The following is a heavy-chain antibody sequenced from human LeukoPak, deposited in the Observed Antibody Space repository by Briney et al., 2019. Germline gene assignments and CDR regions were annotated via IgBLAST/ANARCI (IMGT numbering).Heavy chain of an antibody. CDR3: SRLSPDGYNPFDFDY. CDR1: GFSFSGSA. CDR2: IRSKANSFTT. Sequence: GGSLRLSCGASGFSFSGSAMHWVRQASGKGLEWVGRIRSKANSFTTTYAASVKGRFTISRDDSKNTAYLQMNTLKTEDTAVYYCSRLSPDGYNPFDFDYWGQGTLVTVFS. D-gene: IGHD5-24*01. V-gene: IGHV3-73*01. J-gene: IGHJ4*02.